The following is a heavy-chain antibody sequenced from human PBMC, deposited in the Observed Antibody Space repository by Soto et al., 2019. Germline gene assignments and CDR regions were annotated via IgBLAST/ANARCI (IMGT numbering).Heavy chain of an antibody. D-gene: IGHD3-22*01. J-gene: IGHJ6*02. V-gene: IGHV1-46*01. Sequence: GASVKVSCKASGYTFTSYYMHWVRQAPGQGLEWMGIINPSGGSTSYAQKFQGRVTMTRDTSTSTVYMELSSLRSEDTAVYYCAREEASYYDSSGHRGMDVWGQGTTVTISS. CDR2: INPSGGST. CDR1: GYTFTSYY. CDR3: AREEASYYDSSGHRGMDV.